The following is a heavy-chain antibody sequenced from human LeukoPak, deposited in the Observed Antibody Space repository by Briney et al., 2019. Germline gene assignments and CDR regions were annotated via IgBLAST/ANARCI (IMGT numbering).Heavy chain of an antibody. Sequence: QPGGSLRLSCAASGFMFSSNWMSWVRQAPGKGLEWVAVISYDGSNKYYADSVKGRFTISRDNSKNTLYLQMNSLRAEDTAVYYCAKEGQSYHDFWSGYYPFDYWGQGTLVTVSS. V-gene: IGHV3-30*18. CDR2: ISYDGSNK. CDR3: AKEGQSYHDFWSGYYPFDY. CDR1: GFMFSSNW. J-gene: IGHJ4*02. D-gene: IGHD3-3*01.